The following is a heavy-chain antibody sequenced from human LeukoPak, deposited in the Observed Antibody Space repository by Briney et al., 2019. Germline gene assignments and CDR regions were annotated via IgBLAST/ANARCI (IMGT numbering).Heavy chain of an antibody. CDR2: VHYTGST. D-gene: IGHD1-26*01. CDR3: ARGISVGATSK. CDR1: GDSISSYY. V-gene: IGHV4-59*01. Sequence: PSETLSPTRTVSGDSISSYYWSWVRQPPGKGLEWIGYVHYTGSTKYNPSLKSRVTISLDTSKNQFSLKLASVTAADTAVYFCARGISVGATSKWGQGTMVTVSS. J-gene: IGHJ4*02.